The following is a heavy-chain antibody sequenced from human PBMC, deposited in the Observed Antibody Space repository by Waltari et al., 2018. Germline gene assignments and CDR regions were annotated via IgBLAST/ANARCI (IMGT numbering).Heavy chain of an antibody. J-gene: IGHJ4*02. D-gene: IGHD2-2*01. CDR2: INHSGNT. CDR3: ARAPKPATGFDY. Sequence: QVQLQQWGAGLLKPSETLSLTCAVYGGSFSGYYWSWIRPPPGKGLGGIGEINHSGNTDYNPSLKSRVTISVDTSKNQFSLKLSSVTAADTAVYYCARAPKPATGFDYWGQGTLVTVSS. V-gene: IGHV4-34*01. CDR1: GGSFSGYY.